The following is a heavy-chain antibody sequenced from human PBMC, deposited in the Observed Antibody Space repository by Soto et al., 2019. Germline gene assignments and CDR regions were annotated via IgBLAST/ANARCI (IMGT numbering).Heavy chain of an antibody. V-gene: IGHV4-61*08. CDR2: VHYSGST. CDR3: ARIPYSRASFDY. CDR1: GVSISSVSISVNY. J-gene: IGHJ4*02. D-gene: IGHD6-19*01. Sequence: SETLSLTCTVSGVSISSVSISVNYRSWIRQSPGKGLEWIGSVHYSGSTSYHPSLKSRVTISVDTSKNQFSLRLRSVTAADTAVYYCARIPYSRASFDYWGQGNLVTVSS.